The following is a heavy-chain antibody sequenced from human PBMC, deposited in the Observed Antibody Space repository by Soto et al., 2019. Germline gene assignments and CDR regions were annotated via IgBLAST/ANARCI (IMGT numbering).Heavy chain of an antibody. J-gene: IGHJ5*02. V-gene: IGHV4-39*01. CDR1: GGSISSSSYY. D-gene: IGHD2-2*01. CDR3: ARQPYCSSTSCYPFSNWFDP. CDR2: IYYSGRT. Sequence: QLQLQESGPGLVKPSETLSLTCTVSGGSISSSSYYWGWIRHPPGKGLEWIGSIYYSGRTYYNPPLTSRVTIYVDTSKNQFSLKLSSVTAADTAVYYCARQPYCSSTSCYPFSNWFDPWGQGTLVTVSS.